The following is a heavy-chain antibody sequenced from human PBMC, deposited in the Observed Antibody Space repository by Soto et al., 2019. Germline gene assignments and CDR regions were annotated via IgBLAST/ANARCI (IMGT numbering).Heavy chain of an antibody. V-gene: IGHV3-48*02. J-gene: IGHJ6*02. CDR2: ISSSSSTI. Sequence: EVQLVESGGGLVQPGGSLRLSCAASGFTFSSYSMNWVRQAPGKGLEWVSYISSSSSTIYYADSVKDRFTISRDNAKNSLYLQMNSLRDEDTAVYYCARDPSSRRYYGMDVWGQGTTVTVSS. CDR3: ARDPSSRRYYGMDV. D-gene: IGHD2-2*01. CDR1: GFTFSSYS.